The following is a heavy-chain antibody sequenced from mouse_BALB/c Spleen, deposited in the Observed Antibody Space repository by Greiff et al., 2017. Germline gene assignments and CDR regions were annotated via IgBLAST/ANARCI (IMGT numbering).Heavy chain of an antibody. J-gene: IGHJ1*01. CDR2: INPGSGGT. D-gene: IGHD1-1*01. CDR1: GYAFTNYL. Sequence: VKLMESGAELVRPGTSVKVSCKASGYAFTNYLIEWVKQRPGQGLEWIGVINPGSGGTNYNEKFKGKATLTADKSSSTAYMQLSSLTSDDSAVYFCAREKYYGSSDWYFDVWGAGTTVTVSS. V-gene: IGHV1-54*01. CDR3: AREKYYGSSDWYFDV.